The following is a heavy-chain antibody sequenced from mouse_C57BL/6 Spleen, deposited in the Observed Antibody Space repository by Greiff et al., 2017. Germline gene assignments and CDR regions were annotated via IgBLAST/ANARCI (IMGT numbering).Heavy chain of an antibody. V-gene: IGHV1-55*01. CDR3: ARYGAQGRYAMDY. D-gene: IGHD3-2*02. J-gene: IGHJ4*01. CDR1: GYTFTSYW. Sequence: VQLQQSGAELVKPGASVKMSCKASGYTFTSYWITWVKQRPGQGLEWIGDIYPGSGSTNYNEKFKSKATLTVDTSSSTAYMQLSSLTSEDSAVYYCARYGAQGRYAMDYWGQGTSVTVSS. CDR2: IYPGSGST.